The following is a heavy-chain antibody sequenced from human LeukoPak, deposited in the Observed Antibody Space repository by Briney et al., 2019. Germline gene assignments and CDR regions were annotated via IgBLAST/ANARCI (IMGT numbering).Heavy chain of an antibody. D-gene: IGHD2-2*01. V-gene: IGHV4-38-2*02. CDR3: ARYCSSISCPHFDY. Sequence: SETLSLTCTVSGYSISSGYYWGWIRQPSGKGLEWIGTIYHSGSTYYNPSLKSRVTISVDTSKNQFSLKLSSVTAADAAVYYCARYCSSISCPHFDYWGQGTLVTVSS. J-gene: IGHJ4*02. CDR2: IYHSGST. CDR1: GYSISSGYY.